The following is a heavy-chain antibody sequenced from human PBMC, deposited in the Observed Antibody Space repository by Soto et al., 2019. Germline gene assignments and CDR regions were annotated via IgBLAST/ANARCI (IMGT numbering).Heavy chain of an antibody. J-gene: IGHJ3*02. D-gene: IGHD2-21*02. V-gene: IGHV3-66*01. CDR1: GFTVSSNY. CDR2: IYSGGST. CDR3: VRDHDYALDI. Sequence: GGSLRLSCAASGFTVSSNYMSWVRQAPGKGLEWVSVIYSGGSTYYADSVKGRFTISRDNSENTLYLQMNSLRAEDTAVYSCVRDHDYALDIWGQGTAVTVSS.